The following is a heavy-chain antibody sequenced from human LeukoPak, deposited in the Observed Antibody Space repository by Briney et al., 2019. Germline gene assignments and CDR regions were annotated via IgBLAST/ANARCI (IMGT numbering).Heavy chain of an antibody. CDR3: SRGRPYSWSYYDSDF. D-gene: IGHD1-26*01. CDR1: GDSICTNN. J-gene: IGHJ4*02. V-gene: IGHV4-4*07. Sequence: NPSETLSLTCTVSGDSICTNNWMWMPPPAGKGLEWIGRIHTSESTNYNPSLKSRVTMSVDTSKNQFSLKLSSMTAADTAIYYCSRGRPYSWSYYDSDFWGQGTLVTVSS. CDR2: IHTSEST.